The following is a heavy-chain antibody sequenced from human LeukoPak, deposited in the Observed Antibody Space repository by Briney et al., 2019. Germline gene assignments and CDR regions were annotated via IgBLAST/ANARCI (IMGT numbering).Heavy chain of an antibody. D-gene: IGHD3-22*01. CDR3: AAYYDSSGYHLY. Sequence: SVKVSCKASGGTFSSYAISWVRQAPGPGLEWMGGIIPIFGTANYAQKFQGRVTITTDESTSTAYMELSSLRSEDTAVYYCAAYYDSSGYHLYWGQGTLVTVSS. CDR1: GGTFSSYA. V-gene: IGHV1-69*05. CDR2: IIPIFGTA. J-gene: IGHJ4*02.